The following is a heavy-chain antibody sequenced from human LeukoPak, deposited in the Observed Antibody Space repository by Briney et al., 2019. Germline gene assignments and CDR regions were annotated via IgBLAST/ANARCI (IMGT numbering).Heavy chain of an antibody. Sequence: SETLSLTCTVSGASVSSASYWTWIRQPPGKGVEWIAHIYNGVNTNYNPSLKSRVPISVDTYKNQFSLRLNSVTAADTAVYYCARSRAFNSGAFDPWGQGSLVTVSS. CDR2: IYNGVNT. CDR1: GASVSSASY. D-gene: IGHD1-26*01. CDR3: ARSRAFNSGAFDP. V-gene: IGHV4-61*01. J-gene: IGHJ5*02.